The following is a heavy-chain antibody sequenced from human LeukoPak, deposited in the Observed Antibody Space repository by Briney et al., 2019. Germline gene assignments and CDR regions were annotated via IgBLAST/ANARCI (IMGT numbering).Heavy chain of an antibody. J-gene: IGHJ4*02. D-gene: IGHD6-19*01. CDR3: ARGVAGLNFDY. CDR2: INPNSGGT. Sequence: ASVKVSCKASGYTFTDYYMHWVRQAPGQGLEWMGWINPNSGGTSYAQKFQGWVTMTRDTSISTAYMELSRLRSDDTAVYYCARGVAGLNFDYWGQGTLVTVSS. CDR1: GYTFTDYY. V-gene: IGHV1-2*04.